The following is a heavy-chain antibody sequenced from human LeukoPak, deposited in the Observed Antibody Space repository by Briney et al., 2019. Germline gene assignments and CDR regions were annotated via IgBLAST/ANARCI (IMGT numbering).Heavy chain of an antibody. V-gene: IGHV4-59*01. CDR3: ARDVVVVPAAMGHRYFDL. J-gene: IGHJ2*01. D-gene: IGHD2-2*01. CDR2: IYYSGST. Sequence: PSETLSLTCTVSGGSISSYYWSWIRQPPGKGLEWIGYIYYSGSTNYNPSLKSRVTISVDTSKNQFSLKLSSVTAADTAVYYCARDVVVVPAAMGHRYFDLWGRGTLVTVSS. CDR1: GGSISSYY.